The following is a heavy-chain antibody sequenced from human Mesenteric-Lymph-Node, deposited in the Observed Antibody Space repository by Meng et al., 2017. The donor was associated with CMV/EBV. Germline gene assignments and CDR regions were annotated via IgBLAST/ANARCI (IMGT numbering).Heavy chain of an antibody. V-gene: IGHV3-30*02. CDR1: GFTFSNYG. J-gene: IGHJ6*02. CDR3: TKDWNTYSYYHYAMDV. Sequence: GESLKISCAASGFTFSNYGMHWVRQAPGKGLEWVAFIRYDGSNEYYADSVRGRFTISRDNSKNTVFVQMNSLRTEDTAVYYCTKDWNTYSYYHYAMDVWSQGTTVTVSS. CDR2: IRYDGSNE. D-gene: IGHD1/OR15-1a*01.